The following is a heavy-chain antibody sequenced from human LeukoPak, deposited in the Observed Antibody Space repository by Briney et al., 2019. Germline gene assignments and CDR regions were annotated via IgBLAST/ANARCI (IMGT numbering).Heavy chain of an antibody. J-gene: IGHJ4*02. CDR2: MSPYSGTT. D-gene: IGHD1-1*01. CDR1: GYTFTNYD. Sequence: GASVKVSCKTSGYTFTNYDITWVRQASGQGLEWMGWMSPYSGTTGSAQKFQGRVTMTRNTSISTAYLEMSSLTSEDTAVYYCARALDTTVLLGAYWGQGTLVTVSS. V-gene: IGHV1-8*02. CDR3: ARALDTTVLLGAY.